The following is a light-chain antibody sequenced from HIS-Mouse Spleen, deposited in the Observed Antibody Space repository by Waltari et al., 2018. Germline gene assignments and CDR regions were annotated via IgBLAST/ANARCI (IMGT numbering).Light chain of an antibody. V-gene: IGKV3-11*01. CDR2: DAS. CDR3: QQRSNWVYT. CDR1: QSVRSY. J-gene: IGKJ2*01. Sequence: EIVLTQSPATLSLSPGERATLSCRASQSVRSYLAWYQQKPGQAPRLLIYDASNRATGIPARFSGSGSGTDLTLTISSLEPEDFAVYYCQQRSNWVYTFGQGTKLEIK.